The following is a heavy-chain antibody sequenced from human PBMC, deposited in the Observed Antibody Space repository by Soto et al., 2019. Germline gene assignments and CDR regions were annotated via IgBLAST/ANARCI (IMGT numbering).Heavy chain of an antibody. CDR1: GGSIGSGGYW. CDR2: VSYTGNT. D-gene: IGHD2-2*01. CDR3: ARGTLV. Sequence: QVQLQESGPGLMQPSQTLSLTCTVSGGSIGSGGYWWSWIRQHPGRGLEWIGFVSYTGNTQYNPSPXRXXNMSVDTSTKQFSLKLSSVTAADTAVYYCARGTLVGGQGMLVTVSS. J-gene: IGHJ4*02. V-gene: IGHV4-31*03.